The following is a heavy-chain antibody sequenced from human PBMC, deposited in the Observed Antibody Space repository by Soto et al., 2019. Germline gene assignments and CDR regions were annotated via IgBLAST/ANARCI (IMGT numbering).Heavy chain of an antibody. CDR3: ARDIAAAGTAEIDY. Sequence: GGSLSLSCAASGFTFSSYAMHWVRQAPGKGLERVAVISYDGSNKYYADSVKGRFTNSRDNSKNTLYLQMNSLRAEDTAVYYCARDIAAAGTAEIDYWGQGTLVTVSS. V-gene: IGHV3-30-3*01. CDR1: GFTFSSYA. CDR2: ISYDGSNK. J-gene: IGHJ4*02. D-gene: IGHD6-13*01.